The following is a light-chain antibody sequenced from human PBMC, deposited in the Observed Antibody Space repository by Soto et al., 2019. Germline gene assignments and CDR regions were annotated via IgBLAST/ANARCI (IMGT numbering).Light chain of an antibody. CDR1: SSDIGGYNY. V-gene: IGLV2-14*03. CDR3: SSYARSSTVWV. J-gene: IGLJ3*02. Sequence: QSALTQPASVSGSPGQSITISCTGTSSDIGGYNYVSWYQQHPGKAPKLIVYGVSDRPSGVSDRFSGSKSGNTASLTISGLQPEDEADYYCSSYARSSTVWVFGGGTKLTVL. CDR2: GVS.